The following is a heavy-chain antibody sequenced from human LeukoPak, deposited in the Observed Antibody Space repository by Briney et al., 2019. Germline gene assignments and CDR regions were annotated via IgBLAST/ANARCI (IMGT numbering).Heavy chain of an antibody. CDR1: GGTFSSYA. D-gene: IGHD3-3*01. J-gene: IGHJ3*02. V-gene: IGHV1-69*04. Sequence: ASVKVSCKASGGTFSSYAISWVRQAPGQGLEWMGRIIPILGIANYAQKFQGRVTITTDESTSTAYMELSSLRSEDTAVYYCARGASGVVNAFDIWGQGTMVTVSS. CDR3: ARGASGVVNAFDI. CDR2: IIPILGIA.